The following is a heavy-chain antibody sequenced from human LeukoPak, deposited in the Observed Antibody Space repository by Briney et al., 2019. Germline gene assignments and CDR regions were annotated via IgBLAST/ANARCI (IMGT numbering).Heavy chain of an antibody. Sequence: SETLSLTCTVSGGSISSSSYYWGWIRHPPGKGLELIGSIYYSGSTYYNPSLKSRVTISVDTSKNQFSLKLSSVTAADTAVYYCARHSSARGRFDYWGQGAPVTVSS. D-gene: IGHD3-10*01. J-gene: IGHJ4*02. CDR3: ARHSSARGRFDY. V-gene: IGHV4-39*01. CDR2: IYYSGST. CDR1: GGSISSSSYY.